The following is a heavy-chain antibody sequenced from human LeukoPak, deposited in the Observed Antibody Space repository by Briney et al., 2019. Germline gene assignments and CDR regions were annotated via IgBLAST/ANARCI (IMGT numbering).Heavy chain of an antibody. CDR3: ARDLLIGSYDY. CDR1: GFTFSNFW. D-gene: IGHD1-26*01. CDR2: INRDGSDK. Sequence: PGGSLRLSCAVSGFTFSNFWMTWARQAPGKGLEWVANINRDGSDKYYVDYMKGRFTISRDNAKNSLYLQMNSLRAEDTAVYYCARDLLIGSYDYWGQGTLVTVSS. V-gene: IGHV3-7*01. J-gene: IGHJ4*02.